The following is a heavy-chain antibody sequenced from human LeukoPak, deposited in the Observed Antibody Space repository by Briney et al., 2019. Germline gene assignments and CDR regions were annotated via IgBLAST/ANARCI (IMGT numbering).Heavy chain of an antibody. Sequence: ASVKVSCKASGYTFTGYYMHWVRQAPGQGLEWMGWINPNSDYTFYAQKFQGRVTMTRDTSISTAYMELSRLGSDDTAVYYCARLEVVAAAGAWGQGTLVTVSS. V-gene: IGHV1-2*02. CDR2: INPNSDYT. CDR3: ARLEVVAAAGA. D-gene: IGHD6-13*01. CDR1: GYTFTGYY. J-gene: IGHJ5*02.